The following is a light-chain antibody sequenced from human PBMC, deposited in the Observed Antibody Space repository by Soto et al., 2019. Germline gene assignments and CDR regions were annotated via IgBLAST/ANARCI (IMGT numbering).Light chain of an antibody. CDR3: QQGSDWPLT. V-gene: IGKV3-11*01. CDR2: DAS. Sequence: EIVLTQSPATLSLSPGERATLSCRASQSVSSFLAWYQQKPGQAPRLIMDDASKRATDIPARFSGSGSGTDFTLTITSLEPEDFAVYYCQQGSDWPLTFGGGTKVEIK. J-gene: IGKJ4*01. CDR1: QSVSSF.